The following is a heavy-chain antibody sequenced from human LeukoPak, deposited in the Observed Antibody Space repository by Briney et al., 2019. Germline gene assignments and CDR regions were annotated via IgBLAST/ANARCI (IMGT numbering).Heavy chain of an antibody. D-gene: IGHD2-15*01. Sequence: PETLSLTCAVYGGSFSGYYWSWIRQPPGKVLEWIGEINHSGSTNYNPPLKSRVTISVDTSKNQFSLELSSVTAADTAVYYCARHQKGYCSGGSCYGFDPWGQGTLVTVSS. CDR1: GGSFSGYY. CDR2: INHSGST. V-gene: IGHV4-34*01. CDR3: ARHQKGYCSGGSCYGFDP. J-gene: IGHJ5*02.